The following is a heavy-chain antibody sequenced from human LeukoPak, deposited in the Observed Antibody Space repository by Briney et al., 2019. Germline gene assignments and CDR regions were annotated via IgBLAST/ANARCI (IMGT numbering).Heavy chain of an antibody. D-gene: IGHD3-22*01. CDR1: GGTFSSYA. CDR2: IIPIFGTA. Sequence: SVKVSCKASGGTFSSYAISWVRQAPGQGLEWMGRIIPIFGTANYAQKFQGRVTITTDESTSTAYMELSSLRSEDTAVYYCARSFDDSSGSVGYWGQGTLVTVSS. J-gene: IGHJ4*02. V-gene: IGHV1-69*05. CDR3: ARSFDDSSGSVGY.